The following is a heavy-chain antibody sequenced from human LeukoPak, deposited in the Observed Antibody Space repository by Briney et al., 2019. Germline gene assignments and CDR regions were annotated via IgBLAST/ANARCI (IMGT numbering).Heavy chain of an antibody. D-gene: IGHD6-19*01. J-gene: IGHJ6*02. CDR2: ISSSGSTI. CDR3: ARATVAGSSDYYGMDV. Sequence: GGSLRLSCAASGFTFSDYYMSWIRQAPGKGLEWVSYISSSGSTIYYADSVKGRFTISRDNAKNSLYLQMNSLRAEDTAVYYCARATVAGSSDYYGMDVWGQGTTVTVSS. V-gene: IGHV3-11*01. CDR1: GFTFSDYY.